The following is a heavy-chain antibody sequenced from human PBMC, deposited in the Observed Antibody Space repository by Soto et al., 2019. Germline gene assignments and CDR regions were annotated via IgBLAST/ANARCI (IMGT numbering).Heavy chain of an antibody. V-gene: IGHV4-61*01. CDR2: IYYSGST. J-gene: IGHJ5*02. CDR1: GGSVSSGSYY. Sequence: PSETLSLTCTVSGGSVSSGSYYWSWIRQPPGKGLEWIGYIYYSGSTNYNPSLKSRVTISVDTSKNQFSLKLSSVAAADTAVYYCARGSPLGFGVDWFDPWGQGTLVTVSS. CDR3: ARGSPLGFGVDWFDP. D-gene: IGHD2-8*01.